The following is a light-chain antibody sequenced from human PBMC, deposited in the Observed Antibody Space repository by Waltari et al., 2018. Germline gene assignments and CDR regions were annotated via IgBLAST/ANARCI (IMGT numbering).Light chain of an antibody. CDR1: QSLLQSNGYNY. CDR2: LGY. V-gene: IGKV2-28*01. CDR3: MQTLQTPYT. Sequence: IVMTQSQLSLPVTPGEPASISCRSSQSLLQSNGYNYLDWYLQKPGQSLQLLIYLGYNRASGVPDRFSGSGSGTDFTLKISRVEAEDVGVYYCMQTLQTPYTFGQGTKLEIK. J-gene: IGKJ2*01.